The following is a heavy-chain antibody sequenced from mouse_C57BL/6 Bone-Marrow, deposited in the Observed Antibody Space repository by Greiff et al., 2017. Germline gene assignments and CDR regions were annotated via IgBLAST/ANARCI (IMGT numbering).Heavy chain of an antibody. CDR1: GYTFTSYW. CDR3: APLRYWYFDV. CDR2: IYPSDSGT. D-gene: IGHD1-1*01. Sequence: VQLQQPGAELVRPGSSVKLSCKASGYTFTSYWMDWVKQRPGQGLEWIGNIYPSDSGTHYNQKFKDKATLTVDKSSSTAYMQLSSLTSEDSAVYYCAPLRYWYFDVWGTGTTVTVAS. J-gene: IGHJ1*03. V-gene: IGHV1-61*01.